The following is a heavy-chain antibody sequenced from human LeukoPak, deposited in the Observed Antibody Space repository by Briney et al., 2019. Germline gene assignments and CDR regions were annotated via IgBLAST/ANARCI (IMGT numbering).Heavy chain of an antibody. CDR3: TKSDGCGLIRI. V-gene: IGHV4-59*12. J-gene: IGHJ3*02. Sequence: SETLSLTCTVSDDSITTYYWSWIRQPPGKGLEWIGYMYYTGSTDYNPSLKSRVTISVDTSKNQFSLKVISMTAADTAAYYCTKSDGCGLIRICGRGTMVTVSS. D-gene: IGHD3-22*01. CDR2: MYYTGST. CDR1: DDSITTYY.